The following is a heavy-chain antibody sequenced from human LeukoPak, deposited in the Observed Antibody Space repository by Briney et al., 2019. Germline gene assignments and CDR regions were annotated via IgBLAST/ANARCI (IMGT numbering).Heavy chain of an antibody. CDR2: ISGSGGST. V-gene: IGHV3-23*01. Sequence: PGGSLRLSCAASGFTVSSNYMSWVRQAPGKGLEWVSAISGSGGSTYYADSVKGRFTISRDNSKNTLYLQMNSLRAEDTAVYYCTNLAVVTAINAFDTWGQGTMVTVSS. D-gene: IGHD2-21*02. J-gene: IGHJ3*02. CDR1: GFTVSSNY. CDR3: TNLAVVTAINAFDT.